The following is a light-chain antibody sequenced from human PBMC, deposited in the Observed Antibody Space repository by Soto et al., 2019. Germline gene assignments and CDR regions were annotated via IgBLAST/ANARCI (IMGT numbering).Light chain of an antibody. CDR2: EVN. Sequence: QSALTQPASVSGSPGQSITISCTGTSSDVGGYNYVSWYQQHPGKAPKLLIYEVNNRPSGVSNRFSGSTSGNTASLTISGLQAEDEADYYCNSYTSSSTRVFGGGTQLTVL. V-gene: IGLV2-14*01. CDR3: NSYTSSSTRV. CDR1: SSDVGGYNY. J-gene: IGLJ2*01.